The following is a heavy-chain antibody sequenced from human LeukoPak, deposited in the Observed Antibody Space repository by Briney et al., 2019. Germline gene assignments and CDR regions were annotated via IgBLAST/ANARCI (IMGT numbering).Heavy chain of an antibody. CDR1: GFTSSSYE. Sequence: GGSLRLSCAASGFTSSSYEMNWVRQAPGKGLEWVSYISSSGSTIYYADSVKGRFTISRDNAKNSLYLQMNSLRAEDTAVYYCARDRGSVDIVATIQFVYWGQGTLVTVSS. V-gene: IGHV3-48*03. CDR2: ISSSGSTI. D-gene: IGHD5-12*01. J-gene: IGHJ4*02. CDR3: ARDRGSVDIVATIQFVY.